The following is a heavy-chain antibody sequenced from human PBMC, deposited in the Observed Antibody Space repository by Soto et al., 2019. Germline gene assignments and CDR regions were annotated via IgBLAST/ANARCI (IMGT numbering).Heavy chain of an antibody. Sequence: QITLKESGPTLVKPTQTLTLTCTFSGFSFNTTGVGVGWIRQPPGRPLEWLTIIYWDDDKRYSPSLKSRLTFTQDAXKDQVVLTLTNMDPVDTGTYFCAHRAVLCSGGTCYSHPFDSWGQGTLVTVSS. CDR1: GFSFNTTGVG. D-gene: IGHD2-15*01. J-gene: IGHJ4*02. CDR3: AHRAVLCSGGTCYSHPFDS. CDR2: IYWDDDK. V-gene: IGHV2-5*02.